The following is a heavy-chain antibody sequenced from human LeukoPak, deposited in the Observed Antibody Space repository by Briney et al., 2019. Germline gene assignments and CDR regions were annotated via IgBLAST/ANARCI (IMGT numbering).Heavy chain of an antibody. J-gene: IGHJ5*01. D-gene: IGHD2-2*02. CDR1: GYSFTSYG. Sequence: GASVKVFCKASGYSFTSYGISWVRQAPGQGPEWMGWISAYNGNTNYAQKFQGRVTMTTDTSTTTAYMELRSLRSDDTAVYYCARLYCSTRTCYNFWFDSWGQGTLVTVSS. CDR2: ISAYNGNT. CDR3: ARLYCSTRTCYNFWFDS. V-gene: IGHV1-18*01.